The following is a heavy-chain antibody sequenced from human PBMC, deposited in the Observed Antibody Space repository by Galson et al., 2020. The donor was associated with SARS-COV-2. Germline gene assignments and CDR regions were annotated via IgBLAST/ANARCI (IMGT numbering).Heavy chain of an antibody. CDR3: AREYSSSWGYYYGMDV. CDR2: IWYDGSNK. CDR1: GFTFSSYG. D-gene: IGHD6-13*01. V-gene: IGHV3-33*01. Sequence: GESLKISCAASGFTFSSYGMHWVRQAPGKGLEWVAVIWYDGSNKYYADSVKGRFTISRDNSKNTLYLQMNSLRAEDTAVYYCAREYSSSWGYYYGMDVWGQGTTVTVSS. J-gene: IGHJ6*02.